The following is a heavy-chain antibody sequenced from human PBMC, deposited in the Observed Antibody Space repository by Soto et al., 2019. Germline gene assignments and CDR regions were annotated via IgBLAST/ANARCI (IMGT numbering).Heavy chain of an antibody. V-gene: IGHV4-34*01. D-gene: IGHD5-18*01. CDR2: INHSGST. Sequence: QVQLQQWGAGLLKPSETLSLTCAVYGGSFSGYYWSWIRQPPGKGLEWIGEINHSGSTNYNPSLKSRVTIAVAPSNDHFSLQLSSLTAAAAAVYYGAPTARRIGYRYGRDYWGQGTLVTVSS. CDR1: GGSFSGYY. J-gene: IGHJ4*02. CDR3: APTARRIGYRYGRDY.